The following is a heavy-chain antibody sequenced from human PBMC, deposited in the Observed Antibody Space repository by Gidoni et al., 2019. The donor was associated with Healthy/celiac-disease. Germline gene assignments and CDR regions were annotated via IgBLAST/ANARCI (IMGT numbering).Heavy chain of an antibody. CDR3: ARDFIAVAGTGYFDY. CDR1: GLTFSSYA. J-gene: IGHJ4*02. Sequence: QVQMVESGGGVVQPGRSLRLSCAASGLTFSSYAMHWVRQAPGKGLEWVAVISYDGSNKYYADSVKGRFTISRDNSKNTLYLQMNSLRAEDTAVYYCARDFIAVAGTGYFDYWGQGTLVTVSS. V-gene: IGHV3-30-3*01. D-gene: IGHD6-19*01. CDR2: ISYDGSNK.